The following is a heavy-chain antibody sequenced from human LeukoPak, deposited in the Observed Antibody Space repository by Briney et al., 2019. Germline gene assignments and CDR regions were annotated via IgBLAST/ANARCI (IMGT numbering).Heavy chain of an antibody. V-gene: IGHV1-46*03. Sequence: GASVKVSCKASGYTFTSYYMHWVRQAPGQGLEWMGIINPSGGSTSYAQKFQGRVTMTRDTSTSTVYMELSSLRFEDTAVYYCARDASRSGSGYYTQTAPDNDYWGQGTLVTVSS. J-gene: IGHJ4*02. D-gene: IGHD3-22*01. CDR1: GYTFTSYY. CDR2: INPSGGST. CDR3: ARDASRSGSGYYTQTAPDNDY.